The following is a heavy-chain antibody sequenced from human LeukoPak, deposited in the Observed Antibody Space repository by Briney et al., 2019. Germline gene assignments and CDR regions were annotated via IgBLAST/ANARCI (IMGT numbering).Heavy chain of an antibody. CDR3: ARLGQLDY. V-gene: IGHV3-7*04. CDR1: GFTFTDYW. Sequence: RGSLRLSCAASGFTFTDYWMACVRQAPGKGLEWVANINEDGSEKYYVDSVKGRITISRDNAKNSVYLQMNSLRVEDTALYYCARLGQLDYWGQGTLVTVSS. CDR2: INEDGSEK. J-gene: IGHJ4*02.